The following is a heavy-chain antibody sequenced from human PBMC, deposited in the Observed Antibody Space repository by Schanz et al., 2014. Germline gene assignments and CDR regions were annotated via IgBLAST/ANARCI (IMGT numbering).Heavy chain of an antibody. CDR3: ARDRRNADLDY. CDR2: ISYDGSKK. Sequence: VQLLESGGGLVQPGGSLRLSCAASGFTFSSYAMSWVRQAPGKGLEWVGVISYDGSKKSYADSVKGRFTISRDNAKNSLYLEMNSLRAEDTALYYCARDRRNADLDYWGQGTLVTVSS. CDR1: GFTFSSYA. J-gene: IGHJ4*02. D-gene: IGHD1-1*01. V-gene: IGHV3-33*08.